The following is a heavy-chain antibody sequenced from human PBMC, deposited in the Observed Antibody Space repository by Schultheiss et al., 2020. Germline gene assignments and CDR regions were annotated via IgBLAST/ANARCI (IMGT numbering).Heavy chain of an antibody. J-gene: IGHJ4*02. CDR1: GGAISSSSYY. D-gene: IGHD6-6*01. V-gene: IGHV4-39*01. CDR2: IYYSGST. Sequence: SETLSLTCTVSGGAISSSSYYWGWIRQPPGKGLEWIGSIYYSGSTYYNPSLKSRVTISVDTSKNQFSLKLSSVTAADTAVYYCAKKVGSSSFRGQDDYWGQGTLVTVSS. CDR3: AKKVGSSSFRGQDDY.